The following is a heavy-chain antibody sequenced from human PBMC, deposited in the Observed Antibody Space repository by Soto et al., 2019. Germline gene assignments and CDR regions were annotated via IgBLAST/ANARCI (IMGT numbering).Heavy chain of an antibody. CDR1: GGSISSSSYY. V-gene: IGHV4-39*01. D-gene: IGHD3-22*01. J-gene: IGHJ4*02. CDR2: IYYSGST. CDR3: ARHMSCDSSGYYFYYFDY. Sequence: LSLTCTVSGGSISSSSYYWGWIRQPPGKGLEWIGSIYYSGSTYYNPSLKSRVTIPVDTSKNQFSLKLSSVTAADTAVYYCARHMSCDSSGYYFYYFDYWGQGTLVTVSS.